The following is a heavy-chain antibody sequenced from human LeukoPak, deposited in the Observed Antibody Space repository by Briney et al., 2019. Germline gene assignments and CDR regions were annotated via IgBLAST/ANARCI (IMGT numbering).Heavy chain of an antibody. D-gene: IGHD5-18*01. CDR1: GFTFSDYA. CDR2: ISGSGGST. Sequence: GGSLRLSCAASGFTFSDYAMSWVRQAPEKGLEWVSAISGSGGSTYYADSVKGRFTISRDNSKNTLYLQMNSLRAEDTAVYYCAKTKGYSYGYYFDYWGQGTLVTVSS. J-gene: IGHJ4*02. V-gene: IGHV3-23*01. CDR3: AKTKGYSYGYYFDY.